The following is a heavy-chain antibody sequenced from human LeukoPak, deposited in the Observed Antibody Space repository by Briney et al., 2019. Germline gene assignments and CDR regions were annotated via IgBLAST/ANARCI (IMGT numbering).Heavy chain of an antibody. CDR1: GFTFSRHN. Sequence: GGSLRLSCAASGFTFSRHNMNWVRQAPGKGLEWVSSISSSSSYIYYADSVKGRFTISRDNSKNTLYLQMNSLRAEDTAVYYCAKARFRGYSPFDYWGQGTLVTVSS. CDR2: ISSSSSYI. V-gene: IGHV3-21*04. CDR3: AKARFRGYSPFDY. J-gene: IGHJ4*02. D-gene: IGHD6-13*01.